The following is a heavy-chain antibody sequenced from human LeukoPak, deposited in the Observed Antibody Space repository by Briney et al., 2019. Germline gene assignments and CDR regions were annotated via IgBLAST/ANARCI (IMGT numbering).Heavy chain of an antibody. J-gene: IGHJ4*02. CDR1: GGSFSGYY. CDR2: INHSGST. V-gene: IGHV4-34*01. D-gene: IGHD6-19*01. Sequence: SETLSLTCAVYGGSFSGYYWSWIRQPPGKGLEWIGEINHSGSTNHNPSLKSRVTISVDTSKNQFSLKLSSVTAADTAVYYCARGVGSGWYFDYWGQGTLVTVSS. CDR3: ARGVGSGWYFDY.